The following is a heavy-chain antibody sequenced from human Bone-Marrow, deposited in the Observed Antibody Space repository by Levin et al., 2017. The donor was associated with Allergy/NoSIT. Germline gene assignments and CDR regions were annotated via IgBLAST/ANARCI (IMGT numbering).Heavy chain of an antibody. V-gene: IGHV1-8*01. D-gene: IGHD2-8*01. CDR1: GYTFTSYD. J-gene: IGHJ6*02. CDR3: AREGYCTNGVCYRYYYGMDV. Sequence: ASVKVSCKASGYTFTSYDINWVRQATGQGLEWMGWMNPNSGNTGYAQKFQGRVTMTRNTSISTAYMELSSLRSEDTAVYYCAREGYCTNGVCYRYYYGMDVWGQGTTVTVSS. CDR2: MNPNSGNT.